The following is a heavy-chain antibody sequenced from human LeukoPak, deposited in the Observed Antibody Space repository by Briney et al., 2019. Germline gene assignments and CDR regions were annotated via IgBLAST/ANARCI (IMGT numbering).Heavy chain of an antibody. J-gene: IGHJ4*02. Sequence: ASVKVSCKPSGYRFSGYYMHWVRQAPGQGLEWMGWINPNSGATNYAQNFQGWVTMTRDTSVSTGYMELRRLTSDDTAVYYCARGLINGHDFDYWGQGTLVTVSS. CDR1: GYRFSGYY. CDR2: INPNSGAT. V-gene: IGHV1-2*04. D-gene: IGHD5-12*01. CDR3: ARGLINGHDFDY.